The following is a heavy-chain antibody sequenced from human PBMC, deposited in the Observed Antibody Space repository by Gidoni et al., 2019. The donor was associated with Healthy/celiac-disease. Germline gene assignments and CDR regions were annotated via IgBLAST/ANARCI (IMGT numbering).Heavy chain of an antibody. Sequence: EVQLVESGGGLVQPGRSLRLSCPASGFTFGVYAMRWFRQAPGKGLEWVGFIRSKAYGGTTEYAASVKGRFTIARDDSKSIAYLQMNSLKTEDTAVYYCTRDRGGTYCSGGSCYSDYWGQGTLVTVSS. V-gene: IGHV3-49*03. CDR3: TRDRGGTYCSGGSCYSDY. D-gene: IGHD2-15*01. CDR1: GFTFGVYA. J-gene: IGHJ4*02. CDR2: IRSKAYGGTT.